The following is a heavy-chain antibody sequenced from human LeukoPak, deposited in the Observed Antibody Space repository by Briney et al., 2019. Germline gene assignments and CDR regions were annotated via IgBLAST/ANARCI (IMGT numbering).Heavy chain of an antibody. D-gene: IGHD1-14*01. CDR2: INSGGTT. Sequence: GGSLRLSCVASGFNVSSTYMNWVRQAPGKGLEWVSLINSGGTTYYPDSVKGRFTIARDNSKNTLFLQMNSLRAEDSGVYYCARDARPGPYFDYWGQGTLVTVSS. J-gene: IGHJ4*02. CDR1: GFNVSSTY. V-gene: IGHV3-66*01. CDR3: ARDARPGPYFDY.